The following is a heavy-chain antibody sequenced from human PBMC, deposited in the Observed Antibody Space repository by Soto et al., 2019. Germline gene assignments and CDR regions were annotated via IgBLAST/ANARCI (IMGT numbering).Heavy chain of an antibody. CDR2: ISDSGGNT. V-gene: IGHV3-23*01. J-gene: IGHJ4*02. Sequence: GSLRLCFAASGFTFINYGKRWVSQAPGRWLEWVSAISDSGGNTNYVDSVKGRFTISRYNSENTLYLQMNRLRAEDTAVYYCAIDRIPGWYTDFDSWGQGTLVTFS. D-gene: IGHD6-19*01. CDR1: GFTFINYG. CDR3: AIDRIPGWYTDFDS.